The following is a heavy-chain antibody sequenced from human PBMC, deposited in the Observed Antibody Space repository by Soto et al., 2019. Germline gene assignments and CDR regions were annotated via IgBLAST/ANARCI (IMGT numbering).Heavy chain of an antibody. CDR1: GGSISSGGYY. D-gene: IGHD6-19*01. CDR3: ARDFTDSSGPTLGMGV. V-gene: IGHV4-31*03. Sequence: QVQLQESGPGLVKPSQTLSLTCTVSGGSISSGGYYWSWIRQHPVKGLEWIGYIYYSGRTYYNPSLKSRVTISVDTSKNQSSLKLSSVTAADTAVYYCARDFTDSSGPTLGMGVWGQGTTVTVSS. J-gene: IGHJ6*02. CDR2: IYYSGRT.